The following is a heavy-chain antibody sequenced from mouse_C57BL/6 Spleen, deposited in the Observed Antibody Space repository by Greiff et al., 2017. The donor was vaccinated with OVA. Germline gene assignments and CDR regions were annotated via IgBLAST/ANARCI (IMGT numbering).Heavy chain of an antibody. V-gene: IGHV5-17*01. CDR3: ARGGRTMITTGYYLDY. CDR1: GFTFSDYG. D-gene: IGHD2-4*01. J-gene: IGHJ2*01. CDR2: ISSGSSTI. Sequence: DVKLVESGGGLVKPGGSLKLSCAASGFTFSDYGMHWVRQAPEKGLAWVAYISSGSSTIYYADTVKGRFTLSRDNAKNTLFLQTTSLRCKDTAMYYCARGGRTMITTGYYLDYWGQGTTLTVSS.